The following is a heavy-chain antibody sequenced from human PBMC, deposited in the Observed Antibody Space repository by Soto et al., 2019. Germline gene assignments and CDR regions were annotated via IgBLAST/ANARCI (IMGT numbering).Heavy chain of an antibody. V-gene: IGHV3-30-3*01. CDR1: GFTFSSYA. CDR2: ISYDGSNK. D-gene: IGHD2-2*01. J-gene: IGHJ6*02. CDR3: ASFYCSSTRCYAGMGYYYGMDV. Sequence: QVQLVESGGGVVQPGRSLRLSCAASGFTFSSYAMHWVRQAPGKGLEWVAVISYDGSNKYYADSVKGRFTISRDNSKNTLYLQMDSLRAEDTAVYYCASFYCSSTRCYAGMGYYYGMDVWGQGTTVTVSS.